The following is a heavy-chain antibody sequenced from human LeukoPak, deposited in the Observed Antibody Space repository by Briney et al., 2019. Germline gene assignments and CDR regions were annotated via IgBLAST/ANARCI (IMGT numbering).Heavy chain of an antibody. V-gene: IGHV3-21*01. CDR3: VRIPHSAGFPIWFDP. CDR2: ISSSNDYI. CDR1: GFTFSTST. Sequence: GGSLRLSCAASGFTFSTSTMNWVRQAPGKGLEWVSSISSSNDYIYYADSVKGRFTISRDNAKNSLYLQMNSLRAEDTAVYYCVRIPHSAGFPIWFDPWGQGTLVTVSS. D-gene: IGHD6-19*01. J-gene: IGHJ5*02.